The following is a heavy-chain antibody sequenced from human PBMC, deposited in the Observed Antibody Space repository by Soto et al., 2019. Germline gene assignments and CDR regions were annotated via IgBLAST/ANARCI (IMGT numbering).Heavy chain of an antibody. J-gene: IGHJ5*02. CDR3: ARDGPAFSGSYYLS. D-gene: IGHD1-26*01. CDR1: GDSISSGYY. CDR2: SYHSGST. V-gene: IGHV4-38-2*02. Sequence: XETLSLTCAVSGDSISSGYYWGWIRQPPGKGLEWIGSSYHSGSTYYNPSLKSRVTISVDTSKNQFSLKLSSVTAADTAVYYCARDGPAFSGSYYLSWGQGPLVTVSS.